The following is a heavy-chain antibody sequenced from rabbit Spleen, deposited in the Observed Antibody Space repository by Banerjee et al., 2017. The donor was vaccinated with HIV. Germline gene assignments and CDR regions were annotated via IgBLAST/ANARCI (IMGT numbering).Heavy chain of an antibody. CDR3: ARDLASVVGWNFSL. J-gene: IGHJ4*01. CDR1: GFSFNNKAV. Sequence: QEQLVESGGGLVKPEGSLKLSCTASGFSFNNKAVMCWVRQAPGKGLEWIGCIYGGSSGSTYYASWAKGRFTISKASSTTVTLQMTSLTAADTATYFCARDLASVVGWNFSLWGQGTLVTVS. D-gene: IGHD3-1*01. CDR2: IYGGSSGST. V-gene: IGHV1S45*01.